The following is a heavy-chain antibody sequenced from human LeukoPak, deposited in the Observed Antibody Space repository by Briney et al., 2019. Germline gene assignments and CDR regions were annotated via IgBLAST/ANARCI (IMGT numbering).Heavy chain of an antibody. J-gene: IGHJ6*02. Sequence: QAGGSLRLSCAASGFTFSAYSMNWVRQAPGKGLEWVSYISGSSSKIHYADSVEGRFTISRDNAKNSLYLQMNSLRVEDTAIYYCVKDLGWNLGAMDVWGQGTTVTVSS. CDR1: GFTFSAYS. CDR2: ISGSSSKI. D-gene: IGHD1-7*01. V-gene: IGHV3-48*01. CDR3: VKDLGWNLGAMDV.